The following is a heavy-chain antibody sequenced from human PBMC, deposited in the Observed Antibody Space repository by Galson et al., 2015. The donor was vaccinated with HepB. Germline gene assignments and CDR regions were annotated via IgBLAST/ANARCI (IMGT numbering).Heavy chain of an antibody. CDR3: ARDCFWSGYYWGWFDP. V-gene: IGHV3-11*01. CDR2: ISSSGSTI. Sequence: RLSCAASGFTFSDYYMSWIRQAPGKGLEWVSYISSSGSTIYYADSVKGRFTISRDNAKNSLYLQMNSLRAEDTAMYYCARDCFWSGYYWGWFDPWGQGTLVTVSS. J-gene: IGHJ5*02. CDR1: GFTFSDYY. D-gene: IGHD3-3*01.